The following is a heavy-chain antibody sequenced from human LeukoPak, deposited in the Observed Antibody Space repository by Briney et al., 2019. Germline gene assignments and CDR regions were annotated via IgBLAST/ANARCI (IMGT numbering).Heavy chain of an antibody. Sequence: SGTLSLTCAVTGGSINNHKWWSWMRQSPGKGLEWLGEIFYSGSPNYNPSFKSRIVMSVDKSNNQFSLILTSVTVADTAVYYCARVYGPVNYWGQGTLVTVSS. CDR3: ARVYGPVNY. CDR1: GGSINNHKW. CDR2: IFYSGSP. J-gene: IGHJ4*02. D-gene: IGHD2-8*01. V-gene: IGHV4-4*02.